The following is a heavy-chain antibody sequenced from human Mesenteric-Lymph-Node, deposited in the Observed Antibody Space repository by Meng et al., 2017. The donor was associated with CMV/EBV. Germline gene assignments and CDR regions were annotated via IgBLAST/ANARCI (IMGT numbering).Heavy chain of an antibody. Sequence: SETLSLTCTVSGGSIISASYYWGWIRQPPGKGLEWIGSRYYSGSTYYNPSLKSRVTMSVDTSKNQFSLKFSSVTAADTGIYYCARVRGVSWFDPWGQGTLVTVSS. CDR3: ARVRGVSWFDP. D-gene: IGHD3-10*01. V-gene: IGHV4-39*07. CDR2: RYYSGST. CDR1: GGSIISASYY. J-gene: IGHJ5*02.